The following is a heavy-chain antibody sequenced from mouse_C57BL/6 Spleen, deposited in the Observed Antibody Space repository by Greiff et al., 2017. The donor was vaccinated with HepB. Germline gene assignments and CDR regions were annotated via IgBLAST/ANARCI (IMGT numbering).Heavy chain of an antibody. CDR1: GYTFTSYW. Sequence: QVQLQQSGAELVKPGASVKLSCKASGYTFTSYWMQWVKQRPGQGLEWIGEIDPSDSYTNYNQKFKGKATLTVDTSSSTAYMQLSILTSEDSAVYYCARRGYYYGSSPWAMDYWGQGTSVTVSS. D-gene: IGHD1-1*01. CDR3: ARRGYYYGSSPWAMDY. V-gene: IGHV1-50*01. J-gene: IGHJ4*01. CDR2: IDPSDSYT.